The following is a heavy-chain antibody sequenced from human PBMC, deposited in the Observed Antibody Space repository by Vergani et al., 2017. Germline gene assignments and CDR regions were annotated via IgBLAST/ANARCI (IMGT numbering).Heavy chain of an antibody. V-gene: IGHV3-15*01. CDR3: TTPTKWELRYYFDY. J-gene: IGHJ4*02. D-gene: IGHD3-9*01. Sequence: VRLQESGPGLVKPSETLSLTCSVSGGSITYGAFYWGWIRQSPGKGLEWVARIRPKTDGETTDYAAPVKGRFTISRDDSKNTLYLQMNSLKTEDTAVYYCTTPTKWELRYYFDYWGQGTLVTVSS. CDR2: IRPKTDGETT. CDR1: GGSITYGAFY.